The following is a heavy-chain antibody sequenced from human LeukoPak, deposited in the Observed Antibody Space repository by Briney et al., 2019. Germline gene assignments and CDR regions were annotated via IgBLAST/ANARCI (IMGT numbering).Heavy chain of an antibody. CDR1: GFSFSGDY. D-gene: IGHD3-3*01. CDR3: ARDTNREQDI. J-gene: IGHJ6*02. Sequence: PGGALVLSCAASGFSFSGDYIHWVRQAPGKGLEYVSAISGNGVTTHYTNSVKGRFTISRDNSKNTVYLQMGSLSTEDTAVYYCARDTNREQDIWGQGTTVTVSS. CDR2: ISGNGVTT. V-gene: IGHV3-64*01.